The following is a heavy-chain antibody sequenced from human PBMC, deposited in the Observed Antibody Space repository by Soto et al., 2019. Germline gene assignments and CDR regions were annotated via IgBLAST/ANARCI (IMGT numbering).Heavy chain of an antibody. CDR2: INDSGDI. V-gene: IGHV4-34*01. Sequence: QVQLQQWGAGLLKPSETLSLTCAVYGGSFSGYQWSWIRQTPGKGLEWIGGINDSGDINYNPSLKSRVTIVVDSPKKKISLGLSSVAAADTAVYYCARGLILWFGELSRRGGYYYYMDVWVKGTTVTVSS. J-gene: IGHJ6*03. CDR1: GGSFSGYQ. CDR3: ARGLILWFGELSRRGGYYYYMDV. D-gene: IGHD3-10*01.